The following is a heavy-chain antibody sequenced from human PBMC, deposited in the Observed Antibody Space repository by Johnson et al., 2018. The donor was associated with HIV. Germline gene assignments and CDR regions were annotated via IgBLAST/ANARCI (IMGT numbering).Heavy chain of an antibody. Sequence: MLLVESGGGLVQPGGSQRLSCAASGFTVSTKYMSWVRQAPGKGLEWVSVIYSGGGTYYADSVKGRFTITRDNSKNTLHLQMSSLRVDDTAVYYCARDSGSTGPLLGPGDMWGQGTMVTVSS. CDR2: IYSGGGT. J-gene: IGHJ3*02. D-gene: IGHD1-14*01. CDR1: GFTVSTKY. CDR3: ARDSGSTGPLLGPGDM. V-gene: IGHV3-66*01.